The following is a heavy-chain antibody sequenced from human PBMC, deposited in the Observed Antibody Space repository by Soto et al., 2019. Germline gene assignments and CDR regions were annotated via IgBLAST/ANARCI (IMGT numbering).Heavy chain of an antibody. CDR1: GYTFTDYF. Sequence: ASVKVSCKASGYTFTDYFIHWVRQAPGQGLEWIGWINPYSGGADLSQKFQGRVTMTRDTSISTAYMEVSSLRVEDTAMYFCARGGQDFYDRSGFSPFDTWGKGTLVTVSS. V-gene: IGHV1-2*02. J-gene: IGHJ4*02. CDR2: INPYSGGA. CDR3: ARGGQDFYDRSGFSPFDT. D-gene: IGHD3-22*01.